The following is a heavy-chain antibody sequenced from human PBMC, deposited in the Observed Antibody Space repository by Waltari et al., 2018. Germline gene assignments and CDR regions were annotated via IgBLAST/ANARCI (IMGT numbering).Heavy chain of an antibody. V-gene: IGHV3-21*01. CDR2: IGANGNSI. Sequence: EVQLVESGGGLVTPGGSLRLSCAASGFNFNSYTMNWVRQAPGKGLEWVSLIGANGNSIYYADSVQGRFTTSRDNTRTSLYLQMTSLRAEDTAVYFCASHLEDYYYYMDVWGKGTTVTVSS. J-gene: IGHJ6*03. CDR1: GFNFNSYT. CDR3: ASHLEDYYYYMDV.